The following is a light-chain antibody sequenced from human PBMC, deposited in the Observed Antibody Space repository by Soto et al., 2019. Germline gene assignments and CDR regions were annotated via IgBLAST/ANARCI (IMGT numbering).Light chain of an antibody. CDR1: RGVSANY. Sequence: ENLLTQSPGTLSLSPGEGATLSCRASRGVSANYLAWYQQKPGQSPTLLIYWASIRAAGIQDRFSGSGSGPDFTLTIRRLEPGDFAVYYCQPYGSSPRTFGQGTKVEIK. J-gene: IGKJ1*01. CDR3: QPYGSSPRT. V-gene: IGKV3-20*01. CDR2: WAS.